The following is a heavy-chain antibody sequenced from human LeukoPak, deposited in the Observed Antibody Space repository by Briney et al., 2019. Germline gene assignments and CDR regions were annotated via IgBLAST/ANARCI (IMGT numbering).Heavy chain of an antibody. CDR3: ARDAALLWFGELSFYFDY. Sequence: GGSLRLSCAASGFTFSSYSMNWVRQAPGKGLEWVSSISSSSSYIYYADSVKGRFTISRDNAKNSLYLQMNSLGAEDTAVYYCARDAALLWFGELSFYFDYWGQGTLVTVSS. V-gene: IGHV3-21*01. D-gene: IGHD3-10*01. CDR2: ISSSSSYI. J-gene: IGHJ4*02. CDR1: GFTFSSYS.